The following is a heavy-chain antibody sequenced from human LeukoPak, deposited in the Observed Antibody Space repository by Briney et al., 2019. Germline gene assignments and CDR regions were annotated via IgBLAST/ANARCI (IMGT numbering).Heavy chain of an antibody. CDR1: GFTFSSYG. CDR3: AKDYYYGGNSRAFDI. Sequence: PGGSLRLSCAASGFTFSSYGMHWVRQAPGKGLEWVAFIRYDGSNKYYADSVKGRFTISRDNSKNTLYLQINSLRAEDTAVYYCAKDYYYGGNSRAFDIWGQGTMVTVSS. CDR2: IRYDGSNK. V-gene: IGHV3-30*02. D-gene: IGHD4-23*01. J-gene: IGHJ3*02.